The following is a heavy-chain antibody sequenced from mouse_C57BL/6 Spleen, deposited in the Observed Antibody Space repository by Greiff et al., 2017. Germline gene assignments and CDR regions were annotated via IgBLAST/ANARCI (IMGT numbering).Heavy chain of an antibody. J-gene: IGHJ3*01. CDR1: GFNIKDDY. CDR2: IGPENGDT. V-gene: IGHV14-4*01. CDR3: TTRYGSSSWFAY. D-gene: IGHD1-1*01. Sequence: VQLLQSGAELVRPGASVKLSCTASGFNIKDDYMHWVKQRPEQGLEWIGWIGPENGDTEYASKFQGKATITADTSSNTAYLQLSSLTSEDTAVYYCTTRYGSSSWFAYWGQGTLVTVSA.